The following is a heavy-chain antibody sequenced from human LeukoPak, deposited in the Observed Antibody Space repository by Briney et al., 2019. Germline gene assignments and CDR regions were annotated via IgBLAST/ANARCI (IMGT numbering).Heavy chain of an antibody. Sequence: ASVKVSCKASGYTFTSYGVSWVRQAPGQGLEWMGWISGSNGNTNNAQKVQGRVTMTTDTSTSTAYMELRSLRSEDTAVYYCARGKGDSSGYPIDYWGQGTLVTVSS. CDR1: GYTFTSYG. D-gene: IGHD3-22*01. V-gene: IGHV1-18*01. J-gene: IGHJ4*02. CDR3: ARGKGDSSGYPIDY. CDR2: ISGSNGNT.